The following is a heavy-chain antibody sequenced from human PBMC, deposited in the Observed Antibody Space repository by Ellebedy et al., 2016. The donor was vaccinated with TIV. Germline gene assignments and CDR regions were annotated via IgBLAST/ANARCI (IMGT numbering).Heavy chain of an antibody. V-gene: IGHV4-59*08. CDR3: ASGGWSGDRYYFDY. CDR1: SGSISSYY. Sequence: SETLSLTXTVSSGSISSYYWNWIRQSPGKGLEWIGYIYHSGSTNYNPSLESRVTISIDTSKNQFSLKLSSVTAADTAVYYCASGGWSGDRYYFDYWGQGTLVTVSS. J-gene: IGHJ4*02. D-gene: IGHD3-3*01. CDR2: IYHSGST.